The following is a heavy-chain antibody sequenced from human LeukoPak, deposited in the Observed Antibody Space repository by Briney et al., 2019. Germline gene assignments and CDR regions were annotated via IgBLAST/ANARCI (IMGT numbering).Heavy chain of an antibody. V-gene: IGHV1-69*01. CDR2: IIPMINTP. J-gene: IGHJ4*02. CDR3: AIFQGTYVDNENDY. CDR1: GGTFRSYA. Sequence: GSSVKVSCKASGGTFRSYAITWVRQAPGKGLEWMGGIIPMINTPKYAQKFQGRVSITADESTSTGYMEVSSLRSEDTAVYYCAIFQGTYVDNENDYWGQGTLVTVSS. D-gene: IGHD1/OR15-1a*01.